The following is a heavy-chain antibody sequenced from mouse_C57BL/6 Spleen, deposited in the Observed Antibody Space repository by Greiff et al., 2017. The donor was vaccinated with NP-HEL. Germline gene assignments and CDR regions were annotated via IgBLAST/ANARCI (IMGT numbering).Heavy chain of an antibody. V-gene: IGHV1-61*01. Sequence: QVQLQQPGAELVRPGSSVKLSCKASGYTFTSYWMDWVKQRPGQGLEWIGNIYPSDSETHYNQKFKDKATLTVDKSSSTAYMQLSSLTSKDSAVYYCARRDALYGYYYDYWGQGTTLTVSS. CDR1: GYTFTSYW. CDR3: ARRDALYGYYYDY. J-gene: IGHJ2*01. D-gene: IGHD1-1*01. CDR2: IYPSDSET.